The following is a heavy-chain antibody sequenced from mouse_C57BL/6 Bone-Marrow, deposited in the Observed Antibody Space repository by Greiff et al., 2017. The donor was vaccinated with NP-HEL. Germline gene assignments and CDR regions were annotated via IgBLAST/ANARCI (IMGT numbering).Heavy chain of an antibody. CDR2: ISSGSSTI. CDR1: GFTFSDYG. V-gene: IGHV5-17*01. CDR3: ARWGFDY. J-gene: IGHJ2*01. Sequence: EVKVVESGGGLVKPGGSLKLSCAASGFTFSDYGMHWVRQAPEKGLGWVAYISSGSSTIYYADTVTGRFTISRDKAKNTLFLQMTSLRSEDTAMYYCARWGFDYWGQGTTLTVSS.